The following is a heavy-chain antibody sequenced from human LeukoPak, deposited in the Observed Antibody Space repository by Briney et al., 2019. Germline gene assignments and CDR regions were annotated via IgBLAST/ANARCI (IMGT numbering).Heavy chain of an antibody. CDR3: ASAYYYDSSGYLPLGY. CDR2: INPSGGST. V-gene: IGHV1-46*01. D-gene: IGHD3-22*01. Sequence: GASVKVSCKASGYTFTSYYMHWVRQAPGQGFEWMGIINPSGGSTSYAQKFQGRVTMTRDTSTSTVYMELSSLRSEDTAVYYCASAYYYDSSGYLPLGYWGQGTLVTVSS. CDR1: GYTFTSYY. J-gene: IGHJ4*02.